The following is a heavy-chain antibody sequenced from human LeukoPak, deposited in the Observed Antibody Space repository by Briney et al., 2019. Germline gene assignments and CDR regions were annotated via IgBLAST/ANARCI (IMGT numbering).Heavy chain of an antibody. CDR3: ARHGASGSYLYYFDY. CDR2: INHRGNS. V-gene: IGHV4-34*01. CDR1: GGSFSGYY. Sequence: SETLSLTCAVYGGSFSGYYWSWIRQPPGKGLEWIGEINHRGNSNYNPSLKSRVTISVDTSKNQFSLKLSSVTAADTAVYFCARHGASGSYLYYFDYWGQGTLVTVSS. J-gene: IGHJ4*02. D-gene: IGHD1-26*01.